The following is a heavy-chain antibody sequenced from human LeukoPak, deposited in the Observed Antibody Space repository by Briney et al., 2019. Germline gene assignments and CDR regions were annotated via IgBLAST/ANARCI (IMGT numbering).Heavy chain of an antibody. CDR2: IKQDGSEK. CDR1: GFTFSSRDC. CDR3: AKGFGSYYSSGVFMAY. Sequence: GGSLRLSCVASGFTFSSRDCMTWVRQAPGKGLEWVANIKQDGSEKNYVDSVKGRFTISRDNAKNSVDLQMNSLRVEDTAVYYCAKGFGSYYSSGVFMAYWGQGTLVTVSS. J-gene: IGHJ4*02. V-gene: IGHV3-7*01. D-gene: IGHD1-26*01.